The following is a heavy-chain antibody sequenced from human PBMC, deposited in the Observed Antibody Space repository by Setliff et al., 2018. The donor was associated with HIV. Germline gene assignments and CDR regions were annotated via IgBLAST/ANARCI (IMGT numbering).Heavy chain of an antibody. D-gene: IGHD1-26*01. J-gene: IGHJ5*02. CDR2: IDLGGSII. CDR1: GFIFSHYF. V-gene: IGHV3-48*04. Sequence: GGSLRLSCEASGFIFSHYFLTWVRQAPGRGLELVSYIDLGGSIIHYADSVKGRFSISRDNTKNSLYLQMNGLRVEDTAVYYCARDLTPRLGATTQYNYFGPWGQGTLVTVSS. CDR3: ARDLTPRLGATTQYNYFGP.